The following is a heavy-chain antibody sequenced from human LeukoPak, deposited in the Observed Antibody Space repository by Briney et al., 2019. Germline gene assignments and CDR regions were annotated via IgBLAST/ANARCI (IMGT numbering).Heavy chain of an antibody. CDR2: IYSGSST. Sequence: GGSLRLSCAASGFTVSSNYMSWVRQAPGKGLEWVSVIYSGSSTYYADSVKGRFTISRDNSKNTLYLQMNSLRAEDTAVYYCARDVTGWFDPWGQGTLVTVSS. CDR1: GFTVSSNY. V-gene: IGHV3-53*01. D-gene: IGHD1-14*01. CDR3: ARDVTGWFDP. J-gene: IGHJ5*02.